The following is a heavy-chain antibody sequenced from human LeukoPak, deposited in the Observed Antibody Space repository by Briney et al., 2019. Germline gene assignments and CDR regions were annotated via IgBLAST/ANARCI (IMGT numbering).Heavy chain of an antibody. V-gene: IGHV1-18*01. J-gene: IGHJ4*02. CDR2: ISAYNGNT. Sequence: ASVKVSCKASDYTFTTYAISWVRQAPGQGLEWMGWISAYNGNTNYAQKLQGRVTVTTDTSTSTAYMELRSLTSDDTAVYYCARVEEVRGGITSFDYWGQGTLVTVSS. D-gene: IGHD3-10*01. CDR1: DYTFTTYA. CDR3: ARVEEVRGGITSFDY.